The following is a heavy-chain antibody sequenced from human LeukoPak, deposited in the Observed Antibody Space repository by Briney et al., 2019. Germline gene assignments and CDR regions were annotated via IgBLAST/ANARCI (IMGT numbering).Heavy chain of an antibody. CDR2: IYPGDSDT. V-gene: IGHV5-51*01. CDR1: GYSFTSYW. Sequence: GESLKISCKGSGYSFTSYWIGWVRQMPGKGLEWMGIIYPGDSDTRYSPSFQGQVTISADKSISTAYLQWSSLKASDTAMYYCARRGVHSSSWPDAFDIWGQGTMVTVSS. J-gene: IGHJ3*02. D-gene: IGHD6-13*01. CDR3: ARRGVHSSSWPDAFDI.